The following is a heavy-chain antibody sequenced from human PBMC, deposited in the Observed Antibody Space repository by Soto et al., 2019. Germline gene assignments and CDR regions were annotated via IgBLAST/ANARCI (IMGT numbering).Heavy chain of an antibody. V-gene: IGHV1-69*01. D-gene: IGHD6-19*01. CDR2: IIPIFGTA. J-gene: IGHJ3*01. CDR1: GGTFSSYA. CDR3: VREVSGWSSHGSFDF. Sequence: QVQLVQSGAEVRKPGSSVKVSCKASGGTFSSYAISWVRQAPGQGLEWMGGIIPIFGTANYAQKFQGRVTITADESTSTAYMELSSLRSEDTAVYYCVREVSGWSSHGSFDFWGRGTMVTVSS.